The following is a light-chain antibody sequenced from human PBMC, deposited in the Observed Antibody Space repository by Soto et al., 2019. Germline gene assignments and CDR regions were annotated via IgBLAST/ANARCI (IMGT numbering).Light chain of an antibody. V-gene: IGLV2-8*01. Sequence: QSVLTQPPSASGSPGQSVTISCTGTSSDVGKYDYVSWFQHHPGKAPKLIIYEVSKRPSGVPDRFSGLKSGDTASLTISGLQAEDEADYYCQSYDSSLSAYVFGTGTKVTVL. J-gene: IGLJ1*01. CDR3: QSYDSSLSAYV. CDR1: SSDVGKYDY. CDR2: EVS.